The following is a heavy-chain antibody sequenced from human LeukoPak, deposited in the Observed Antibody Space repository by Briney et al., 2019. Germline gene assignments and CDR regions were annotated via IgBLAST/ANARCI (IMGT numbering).Heavy chain of an antibody. J-gene: IGHJ4*02. CDR2: IYHSGST. D-gene: IGHD3-10*01. Sequence: SGTLSLTCAVSGGSISSSNWWSWVRQPPGKGLEWIGEIYHSGSTNYNPSLKSRVTISVDKSKNQFSLKLSSVTAADTAVYYCARGVRDYYGSGSFGYWGQGTLATVSS. CDR1: GGSISSSNW. CDR3: ARGVRDYYGSGSFGY. V-gene: IGHV4-4*02.